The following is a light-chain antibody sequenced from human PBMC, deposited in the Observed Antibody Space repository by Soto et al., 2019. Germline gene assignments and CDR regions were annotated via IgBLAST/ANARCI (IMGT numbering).Light chain of an antibody. V-gene: IGKV3-20*01. J-gene: IGKJ2*01. CDR3: LQYDTSPPRYT. CDR2: GPS. CDR1: QSVSRRY. Sequence: EVVLTQSPGTLSLSPGERATLSCRASQSVSRRYLAWYQQKPGQAPRLLIFGPSSRATGIPDRFSGSGSGTDFTLTISSLELEDFAVDYCLQYDTSPPRYTFGQGTKLEIK.